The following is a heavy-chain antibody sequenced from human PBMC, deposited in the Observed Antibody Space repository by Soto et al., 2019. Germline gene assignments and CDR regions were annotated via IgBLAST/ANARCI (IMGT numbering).Heavy chain of an antibody. D-gene: IGHD3-10*01. J-gene: IGHJ4*02. V-gene: IGHV4-4*02. CDR1: GGSMSSPNW. CDR3: ATGSPYYYGSGGMWDS. Sequence: QVRLQESGPGLVKPSGTLSLTCLVSGGSMSSPNWWTWVRQAPVKGLDWIAEIHNSGATNYSPSLKSRAVISIDKSNNQFSLQLTSVTAADTAVYYCATGSPYYYGSGGMWDSWGRGALVTVSS. CDR2: IHNSGAT.